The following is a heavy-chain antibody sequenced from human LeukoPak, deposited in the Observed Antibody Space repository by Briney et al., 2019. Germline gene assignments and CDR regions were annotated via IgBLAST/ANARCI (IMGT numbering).Heavy chain of an antibody. Sequence: PSETLSLTCTVSGGSISSGGYYWSWIRQHPGKGLEWIGYIYYSGSTYYNPSLKSRVTISVDTSKNQFSLKLSSVTAADTAVYYCARVGGIVGALGAFDIWGQGTMVTVSS. CDR3: ARVGGIVGALGAFDI. CDR2: IYYSGST. CDR1: GGSISSGGYY. D-gene: IGHD1-26*01. V-gene: IGHV4-31*03. J-gene: IGHJ3*02.